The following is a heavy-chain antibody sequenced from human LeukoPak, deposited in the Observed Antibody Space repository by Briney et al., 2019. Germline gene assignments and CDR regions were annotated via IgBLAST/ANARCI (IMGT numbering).Heavy chain of an antibody. Sequence: SETLSLTCTVSGGSISNYYWSWIRQPPGKGLEWIGYIYYSGSTNYNPSLKSRVTISVDTSKNQFSLKLSSVTAADTAVYYCASGVVGAALDYWGQGTLVTVSS. D-gene: IGHD2-15*01. CDR3: ASGVVGAALDY. V-gene: IGHV4-59*01. CDR1: GGSISNYY. CDR2: IYYSGST. J-gene: IGHJ4*02.